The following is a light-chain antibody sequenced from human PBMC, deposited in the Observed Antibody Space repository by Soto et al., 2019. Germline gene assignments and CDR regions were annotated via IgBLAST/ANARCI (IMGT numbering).Light chain of an antibody. Sequence: QSALTQPASVSGSPGQSITISCTGTSSDVGGFDYVSWYQQHPGKAPKLIISDVTNRPSGISNRFSGSKSGTTASLTTSWPQPEDMPDSFCGSYASGHTVLLGRWTQLTVL. CDR2: DVT. V-gene: IGLV2-14*03. J-gene: IGLJ2*01. CDR3: GSYASGHTVL. CDR1: SSDVGGFDY.